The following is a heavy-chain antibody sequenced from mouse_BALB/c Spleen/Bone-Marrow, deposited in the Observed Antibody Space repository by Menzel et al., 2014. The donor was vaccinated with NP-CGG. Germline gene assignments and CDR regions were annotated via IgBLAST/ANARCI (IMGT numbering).Heavy chain of an antibody. D-gene: IGHD2-1*01. CDR3: ARDVGNYVRFAY. Sequence: EVKLMESGGGLVQPGGSLRLSCATSGFTFTDYYMSWVRQPPGKALEWLGFIRSKANGYTTEYSASVKGRFTISRDNSQSILYLQMNTLRAEDSATYYCARDVGNYVRFAYWGQGTLVTVSA. J-gene: IGHJ3*01. CDR1: GFTFTDYY. CDR2: IRSKANGYTT. V-gene: IGHV7-3*02.